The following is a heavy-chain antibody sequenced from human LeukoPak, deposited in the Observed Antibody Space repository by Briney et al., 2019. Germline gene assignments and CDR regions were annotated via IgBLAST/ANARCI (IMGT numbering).Heavy chain of an antibody. J-gene: IGHJ3*02. D-gene: IGHD3-16*02. CDR3: ARVYDYVWGSYRSGAFDI. CDR1: GFTFSSYA. CDR2: ISGSGGST. V-gene: IGHV3-23*01. Sequence: GGSLRLSCAASGFTFSSYAMSWVRQAPGKGLEWVSAISGSGGSTYYADSVKGRFTISRDNSKNTLYLQMNSLRAEDTAVYYCARVYDYVWGSYRSGAFDIWGQGTMVTVSS.